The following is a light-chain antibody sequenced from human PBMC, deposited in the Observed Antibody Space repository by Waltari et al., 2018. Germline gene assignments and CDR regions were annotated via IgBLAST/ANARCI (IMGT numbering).Light chain of an antibody. CDR2: WAS. CDR1: QTILYSPTNRNY. V-gene: IGKV4-1*01. J-gene: IGKJ4*01. CDR3: QQYITTLT. Sequence: DFVMTQSPDSLAVSLGERATINCKSSQTILYSPTNRNYLAWYQQRPGQPPKLLIYWASVRASGGPDRFSGGGSGTDFTLTISSLQPEDVAVYYCQQYITTLTFGGGTKVEIK.